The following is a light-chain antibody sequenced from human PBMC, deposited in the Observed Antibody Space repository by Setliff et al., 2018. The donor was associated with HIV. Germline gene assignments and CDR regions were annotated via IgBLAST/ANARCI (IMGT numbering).Light chain of an antibody. Sequence: SALTQPRSVSGSPGQSVTFSCTGSSSDVGAYNYVSWYQQHPGKAPKLIIYDVSKRPSGVPDRFSGSKSGDTASLTISGLQSDDEADYYCCSYAGTYTYVFGTGTKVTVL. V-gene: IGLV2-11*01. CDR3: CSYAGTYTYV. CDR1: SSDVGAYNY. J-gene: IGLJ1*01. CDR2: DVS.